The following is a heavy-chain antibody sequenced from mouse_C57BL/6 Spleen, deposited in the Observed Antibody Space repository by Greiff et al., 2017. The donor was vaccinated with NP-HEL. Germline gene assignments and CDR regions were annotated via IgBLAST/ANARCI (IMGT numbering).Heavy chain of an antibody. CDR3: VYYSNYLFAY. CDR1: GYTFTSYW. J-gene: IGHJ3*01. Sequence: VQLQQPGAELVMPGASVKLSCKASGYTFTSYWMHWVKQRPGQGLEWIREIDPSDSYTNYNQKFKGKSTLTVDKSSSTAYMQLSSLTSEDSAVYYCVYYSNYLFAYWGQGTLVTVSA. V-gene: IGHV1-69*01. CDR2: IDPSDSYT. D-gene: IGHD2-5*01.